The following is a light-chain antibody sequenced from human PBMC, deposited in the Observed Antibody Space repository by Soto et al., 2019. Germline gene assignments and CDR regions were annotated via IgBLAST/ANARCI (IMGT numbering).Light chain of an antibody. CDR1: QTVGSSF. CDR2: GAF. CDR3: QQRNIWPPVT. Sequence: ENVFAQSPATLSLSPGERATLSCRASQTVGSSFLAWYQQKPGQAPRLLIYGAFNRATGIPARFSGSGSGTDFTLTISSLEPEDFAVYYCQQRNIWPPVTFGQGTRLEIK. V-gene: IGKV3-11*01. J-gene: IGKJ5*01.